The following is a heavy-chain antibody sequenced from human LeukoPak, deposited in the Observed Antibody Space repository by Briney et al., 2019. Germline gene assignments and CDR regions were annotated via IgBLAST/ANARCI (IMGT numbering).Heavy chain of an antibody. CDR3: AYSGSYTEAFDI. Sequence: GRSLRLSCAASGFTFSSYGMHWVRQAPGKGLEWVAVISYDGSNKYYADSVKGRFTISRDNSKNTLYLQMNSLRAEDTAVYYCAYSGSYTEAFDIWGQGTMVTVYS. CDR2: ISYDGSNK. V-gene: IGHV3-30*03. CDR1: GFTFSSYG. D-gene: IGHD1-26*01. J-gene: IGHJ3*02.